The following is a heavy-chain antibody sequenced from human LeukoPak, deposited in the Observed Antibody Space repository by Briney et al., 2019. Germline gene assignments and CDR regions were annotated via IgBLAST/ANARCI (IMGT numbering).Heavy chain of an antibody. D-gene: IGHD1-26*01. CDR1: GYTFTGYH. CDR2: INPNSGGT. J-gene: IGHJ4*02. CDR3: ARVGFPVGATALDY. V-gene: IGHV1-2*02. Sequence: ASVKVSCKASGYTFTGYHMHWVRQAPGQGLEWMGWINPNSGGTNYAQKFQGRVTMTRDTSISTAYMELSRLRSDDTAVYYSARVGFPVGATALDYWGQGTLVTVSS.